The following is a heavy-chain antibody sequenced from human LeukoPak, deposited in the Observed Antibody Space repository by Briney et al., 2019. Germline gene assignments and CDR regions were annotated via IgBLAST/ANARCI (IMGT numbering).Heavy chain of an antibody. D-gene: IGHD6-19*01. CDR2: ITSKPNSYAT. CDR1: GFTFSGSV. J-gene: IGHJ4*02. Sequence: GGSLKLSCAASGFTFSGSVMHWVRQASGKGLELVGRITSKPNSYATVYAASVKGRFTISSDESKNTAYLQMNSLKTEDTAVYYCTSGSGWYSPDYWGQGTLVTVSS. V-gene: IGHV3-73*01. CDR3: TSGSGWYSPDY.